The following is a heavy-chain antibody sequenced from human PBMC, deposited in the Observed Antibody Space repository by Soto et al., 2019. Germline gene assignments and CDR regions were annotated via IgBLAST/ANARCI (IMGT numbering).Heavy chain of an antibody. CDR3: ARRLGDTIF. V-gene: IGHV4-39*01. J-gene: IGHJ4*02. CDR1: GGSISSSSYY. D-gene: IGHD1-26*01. Sequence: SETLSLTCTVSGGSISSSSYYWYWIRHPPGKGLEWIGTIYYGGSTYYNPSLKSRVTISVDTPKSQFSLNLSSVTAADTAVFFCARRLGDTIFWGQGTLVTVSS. CDR2: IYYGGST.